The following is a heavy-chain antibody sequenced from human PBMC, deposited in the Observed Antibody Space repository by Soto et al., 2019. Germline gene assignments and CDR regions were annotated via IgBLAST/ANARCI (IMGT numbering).Heavy chain of an antibody. D-gene: IGHD7-27*01. J-gene: IGHJ4*01. CDR3: ARPFSWGHEAFDI. V-gene: IGHV4-31*01. CDR1: GGHITIGYY. CDR2: IYDNENT. Sequence: QLHQSGPGLLKPSETLSLTCTVSGGHITIGYYWTWIRQPPGKGLEWIGRIYDNENTHYNPSLKSPISISVDTSQTQFTLNLSSVTAADPAVYSCARPFSWGHEAFDIWGQGTPITVSS.